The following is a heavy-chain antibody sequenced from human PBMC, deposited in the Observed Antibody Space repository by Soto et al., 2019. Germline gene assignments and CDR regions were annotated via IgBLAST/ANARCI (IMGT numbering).Heavy chain of an antibody. J-gene: IGHJ2*01. Sequence: QVQLVQSGAEVKKPGASVKVSCKASGYTYTSYGISWVRQAPGQGLEWMGWISTYNGNTNYAQKLQGRVTMTTDTSTSTAYMELRSLRSDDTAVYYCARVDYDILTEYWYFDLWGRGTLVTVSS. CDR3: ARVDYDILTEYWYFDL. V-gene: IGHV1-18*01. D-gene: IGHD3-9*01. CDR2: ISTYNGNT. CDR1: GYTYTSYG.